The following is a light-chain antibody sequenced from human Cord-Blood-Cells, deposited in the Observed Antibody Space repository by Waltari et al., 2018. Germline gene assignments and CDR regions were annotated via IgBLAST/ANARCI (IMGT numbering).Light chain of an antibody. V-gene: IGLV2-23*01. CDR3: CSYAGSSTWV. CDR2: EGS. CDR1: SSDVGSYNL. Sequence: QSALTQPASVSGSPGQSIPISCTGTSSDVGSYNLFSWYQQHPGKAPKLMIFEGSKRPSGVSNRCSGSQSGNTASLTISGLQAEDEADYYCCSYAGSSTWVFGGGTKLTVL. J-gene: IGLJ3*02.